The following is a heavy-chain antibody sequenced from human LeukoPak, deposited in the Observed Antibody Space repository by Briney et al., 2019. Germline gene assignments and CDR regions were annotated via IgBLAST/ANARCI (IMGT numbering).Heavy chain of an antibody. D-gene: IGHD2-15*01. CDR3: ARSGPGSLGRSSQYCSGGSCGTRRYYFDY. V-gene: IGHV4-39*07. J-gene: IGHJ4*02. Sequence: SETLSLTCTVSGGSISRSGYYWGWLRQTPGTGLEWLGSIYYSGSTYYKSSLKSRVTISLDTSKNQFSLKLSSVTAADTAVYYCARSGPGSLGRSSQYCSGGSCGTRRYYFDYGGQGTLVTVSS. CDR2: IYYSGST. CDR1: GGSISRSGYY.